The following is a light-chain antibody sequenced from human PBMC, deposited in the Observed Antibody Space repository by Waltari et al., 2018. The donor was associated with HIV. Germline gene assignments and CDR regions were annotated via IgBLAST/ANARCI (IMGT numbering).Light chain of an antibody. J-gene: IGLJ2*01. CDR1: NLGAIY. Sequence: SYELTQPPSVSVSPGQTASITCPGDNLGAIYACWYQQKPGQSPVLVIYKDSKRPSGIPERFSGSNSGNTATLTISGTQAMDEADYYCQAWDSSTYVVFGGGTKLTVL. CDR2: KDS. V-gene: IGLV3-1*01. CDR3: QAWDSSTYVV.